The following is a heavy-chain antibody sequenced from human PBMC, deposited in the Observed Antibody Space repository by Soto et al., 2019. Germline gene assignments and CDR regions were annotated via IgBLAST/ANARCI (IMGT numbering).Heavy chain of an antibody. J-gene: IGHJ5*02. CDR3: AKGRFDYSNYGWFDP. V-gene: IGHV3-23*01. Sequence: GGSLRLSCAASGFTFSSYAMSWVRQAPGKGLEWVSAISGSGGSTYYADSVKGRFTISRDNSKNTLYLQMNSLRAEDTAVYYCAKGRFDYSNYGWFDPWGQGTLVTVSS. D-gene: IGHD4-4*01. CDR2: ISGSGGST. CDR1: GFTFSSYA.